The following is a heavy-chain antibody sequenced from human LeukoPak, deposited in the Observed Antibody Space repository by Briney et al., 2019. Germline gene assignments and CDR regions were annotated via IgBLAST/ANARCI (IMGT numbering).Heavy chain of an antibody. CDR2: FDPEDGET. CDR1: GYTLTELS. D-gene: IGHD5-24*01. V-gene: IGHV1-24*01. J-gene: IGHJ4*02. CDR3: ARTQVQRFRGYNPPYSPLVY. Sequence: ASVKVSCKVSGYTLTELSMHWVRQAPGKGLEWMGGFDPEDGETIYAQKFQGRVTITRDTSASTAYMELSSLRSEDTAVYYCARTQVQRFRGYNPPYSPLVYWGQGTLVTVSS.